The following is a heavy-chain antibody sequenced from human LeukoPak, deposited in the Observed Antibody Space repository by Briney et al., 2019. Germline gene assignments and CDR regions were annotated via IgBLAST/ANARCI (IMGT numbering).Heavy chain of an antibody. J-gene: IGHJ4*02. CDR1: GLTFSSYS. V-gene: IGHV3-21*01. CDR3: ASAGYYERSGYTYYFHY. Sequence: GGTLRLSCAASGLTFSSYSMNWVRQAPGKGLEWVSYTSISSRYIYYADSLKGRFTISRDNAKSSLYLHMSSLRAEDTAVYYCASAGYYERSGYTYYFHYWGQGTVVTVSS. CDR2: TSISSRYI. D-gene: IGHD3-22*01.